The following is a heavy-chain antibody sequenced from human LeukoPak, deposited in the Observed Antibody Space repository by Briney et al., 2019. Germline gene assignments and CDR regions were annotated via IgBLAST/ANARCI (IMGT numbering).Heavy chain of an antibody. V-gene: IGHV3-66*01. D-gene: IGHD4-23*01. CDR2: IYSGGST. J-gene: IGHJ4*02. CDR3: ARADYGGNAEWDY. Sequence: PGGSLRLSCAASGFTVSSNYMSWVRQAPGQGLEWVSFIYSGGSTYYADSVKGRFTISRDNSKNTLYLQMNSLRAEDTAVYYCARADYGGNAEWDYWGQGTLVTVSS. CDR1: GFTVSSNY.